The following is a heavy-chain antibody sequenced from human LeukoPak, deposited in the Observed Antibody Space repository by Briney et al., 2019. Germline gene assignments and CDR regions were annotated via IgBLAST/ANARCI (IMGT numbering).Heavy chain of an antibody. D-gene: IGHD7-27*01. V-gene: IGHV4-4*02. J-gene: IGHJ4*02. CDR1: GGPISRSDW. CDR2: IFHSGST. CDR3: ARGGDPSLAFDY. Sequence: SGTLSLTCAVSGGPISRSDWWSWVRQSPGKGLEWIGEIFHSGSTKYNPSLKSRVTISVDRSKNQFSLKLSSVTAADTAVYYCARGGDPSLAFDYWGQGTLVTVSS.